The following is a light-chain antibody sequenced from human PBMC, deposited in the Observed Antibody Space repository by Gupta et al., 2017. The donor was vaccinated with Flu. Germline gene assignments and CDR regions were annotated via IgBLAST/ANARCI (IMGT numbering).Light chain of an antibody. CDR3: HQYGWFPST. CDR2: WAS. CDR1: QSVFSTTSKKNY. J-gene: IGKJ2*01. Sequence: DSVMTQSPDSLAVSLGERATINSKSSQSVFSTTSKKNYLAWYQHKPGQPPELLIYWASSRESGVPDRFSGSGSETDFTLTISSVQAEDVAVYYCHQYGWFPSTFGQGTRLQI. V-gene: IGKV4-1*01.